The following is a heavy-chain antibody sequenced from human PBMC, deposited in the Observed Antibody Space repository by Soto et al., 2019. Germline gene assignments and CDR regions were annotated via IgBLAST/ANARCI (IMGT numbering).Heavy chain of an antibody. CDR2: ISTSSSAI. D-gene: IGHD3-9*01. CDR1: GFAFRSYG. V-gene: IGHV3-21*06. Sequence: RLSCVASGFAFRSYGMNWVRQAPGKGLEWVSSISTSSSAIYYTDSVKGRFTISRDNARNSLYLQMKSLRAEDTAVYFCARDGADYDILTGYYDYYYNGMDVWGQGTTVTVSS. CDR3: ARDGADYDILTGYYDYYYNGMDV. J-gene: IGHJ6*02.